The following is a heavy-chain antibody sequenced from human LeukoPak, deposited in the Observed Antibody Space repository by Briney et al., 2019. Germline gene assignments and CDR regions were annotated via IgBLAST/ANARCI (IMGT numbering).Heavy chain of an antibody. CDR2: FYYSGIT. V-gene: IGHV4-59*01. CDR1: GGSINNYY. Sequence: PSETLSLTCTVSGGSINNYYWSWIRQPPGKGLEWIAYFYYSGITNYNPSLNSRVSISLDASKNQFSLTLTSVTAADTAFYCCASILYGANGFDYWGQGTQVTVSS. D-gene: IGHD4/OR15-4a*01. J-gene: IGHJ4*02. CDR3: ASILYGANGFDY.